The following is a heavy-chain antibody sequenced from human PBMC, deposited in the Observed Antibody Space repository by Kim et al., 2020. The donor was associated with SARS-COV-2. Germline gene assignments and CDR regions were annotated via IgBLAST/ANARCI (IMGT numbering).Heavy chain of an antibody. Sequence: GGSLRLSCAASGFTFSSYGMYWVRQAPGKGLEWVAVISYDGSNKYYADSVKGRFTISRDNSKNTLYLQMNSLRAEDTAVYYCAKDVSKGYSYGWNYYYYGMDVWGQGTTVTVSS. CDR2: ISYDGSNK. J-gene: IGHJ6*02. CDR3: AKDVSKGYSYGWNYYYYGMDV. D-gene: IGHD5-18*01. CDR1: GFTFSSYG. V-gene: IGHV3-30*18.